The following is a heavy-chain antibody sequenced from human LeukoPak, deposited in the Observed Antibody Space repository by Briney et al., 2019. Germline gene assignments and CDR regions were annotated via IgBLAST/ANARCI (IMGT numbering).Heavy chain of an antibody. J-gene: IGHJ4*02. CDR3: ASTAGVATFILDY. V-gene: IGHV1-2*02. CDR2: INPNSGGT. CDR1: GYTFTGYY. D-gene: IGHD5-12*01. Sequence: ASVKVSCKASGYTFTGYYMHWVRRAPGQGLEWMGWINPNSGGTNYAQKFQGRVTMTRDTSISTAYMELSRLRSDDTAVYYCASTAGVATFILDYWGQGTLVTVSS.